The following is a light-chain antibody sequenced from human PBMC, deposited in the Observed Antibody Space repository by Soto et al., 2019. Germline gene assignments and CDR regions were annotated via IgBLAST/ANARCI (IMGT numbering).Light chain of an antibody. J-gene: IGKJ2*01. CDR2: GAS. V-gene: IGKV3-15*01. CDR1: QSVGSK. Sequence: EIVMTQSPATLSVSPGERATLSCRASQSVGSKLIWSQHKPGQAPRRLIYGASARATGIPARFSGSGSGTEFTLTISSLQSEDSAIYYCQERSKWPLYTFGQGTKLEIK. CDR3: QERSKWPLYT.